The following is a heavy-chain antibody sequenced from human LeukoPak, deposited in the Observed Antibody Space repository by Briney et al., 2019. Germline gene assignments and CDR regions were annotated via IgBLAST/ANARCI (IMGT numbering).Heavy chain of an antibody. Sequence: ASVKVSCKASGYTFTSYDINWVRQATGQGLEWMGWMNPNSGNTGYAQKFQGRVTMTRNTSISTAYMELSNLRSEDTAVYYCARRDYYGSGSYPYYYHNYMDVWGKGTTLTISS. V-gene: IGHV1-8*01. J-gene: IGHJ6*03. CDR3: ARRDYYGSGSYPYYYHNYMDV. D-gene: IGHD3-10*01. CDR1: GYTFTSYD. CDR2: MNPNSGNT.